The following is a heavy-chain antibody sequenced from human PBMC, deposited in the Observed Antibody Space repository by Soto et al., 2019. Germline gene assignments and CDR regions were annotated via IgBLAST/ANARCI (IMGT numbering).Heavy chain of an antibody. CDR3: AREVPHLGYCSGGSCYSNWFDH. J-gene: IGHJ5*02. Sequence: SETLSLTCTVSGGSISSYYWSWIRQPPGKGLEGIGYIYYSGSTNYNPSLKSRVTISVDTSKNQFSLKLSSVTAADTAVYYCAREVPHLGYCSGGSCYSNWFDHWGQGTLVTVSS. CDR1: GGSISSYY. D-gene: IGHD2-15*01. CDR2: IYYSGST. V-gene: IGHV4-59*01.